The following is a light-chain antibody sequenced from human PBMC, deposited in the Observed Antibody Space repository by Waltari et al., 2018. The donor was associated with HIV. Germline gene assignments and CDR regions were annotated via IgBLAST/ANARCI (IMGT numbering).Light chain of an antibody. Sequence: QSALTQPASASGSPGQSITISCTRPSTDVGGYTYSSWYQQPPGKAPKLVIYDVSARPSGVSNRFSGSKSGNTASLTISGLQAEDEADYNCCSYAGSSTLLFGGGTKVTVL. CDR3: CSYAGSSTLL. V-gene: IGLV2-23*01. CDR2: DVS. J-gene: IGLJ2*01. CDR1: STDVGGYTY.